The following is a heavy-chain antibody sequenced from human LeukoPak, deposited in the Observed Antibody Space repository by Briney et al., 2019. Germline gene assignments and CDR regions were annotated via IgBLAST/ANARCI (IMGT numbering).Heavy chain of an antibody. D-gene: IGHD5-12*01. CDR3: ARLPTITFFDY. Sequence: SETLSLTCAVYGGSFSDYNWNWVRQPPGKGLEWIGEINHSGATNYNPSLKSRVTISVDTSKNQFSLKLSSVTAADTAVYYCARLPTITFFDYWGQGTLVTVSS. V-gene: IGHV4-34*01. CDR1: GGSFSDYN. CDR2: INHSGAT. J-gene: IGHJ4*02.